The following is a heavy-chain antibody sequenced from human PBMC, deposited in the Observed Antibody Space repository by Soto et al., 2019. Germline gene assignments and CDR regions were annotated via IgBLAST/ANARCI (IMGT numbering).Heavy chain of an antibody. CDR3: ARDPVMFNSGWYCDY. J-gene: IGHJ4*02. CDR1: GFTFRSYA. D-gene: IGHD6-19*01. V-gene: IGHV3-30-3*01. CDR2: ISYDGTNK. Sequence: PGGSLRLSCAASGFTFRSYAMHWVRQPPGKGLEWVAIISYDGTNKYHADSVEGRFTISRDNSKNTLFLQMNSLRPEDTALYYCARDPVMFNSGWYCDYWGQGTLVTVSS.